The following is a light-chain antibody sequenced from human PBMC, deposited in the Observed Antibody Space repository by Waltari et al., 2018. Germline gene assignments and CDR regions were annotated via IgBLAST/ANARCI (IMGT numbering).Light chain of an antibody. V-gene: IGLV2-14*03. J-gene: IGLJ2*01. CDR2: DVR. CDR1: NSDVGAYNY. CDR3: SSYTTSGTVV. Sequence: QSALTQPASVSGSPGQSITIPCTGTNSDVGAYNYVPWYQQHPGKVPKVMIYDVRNRPSGVSNRFSGSKSGNTASLTISGLQAEDEADYYCSSYTTSGTVVFGGGTKVTVL.